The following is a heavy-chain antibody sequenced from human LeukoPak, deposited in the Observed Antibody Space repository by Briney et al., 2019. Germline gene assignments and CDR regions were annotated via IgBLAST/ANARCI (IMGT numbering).Heavy chain of an antibody. D-gene: IGHD3-9*01. Sequence: PSGTLTLTCAASGGTFSGYYWNWIRQPPGKGLEWIGEISHSGSTNYNPSLKSRVTISVDTSKNQFSLKLSSVTAADTAVYYCARVPSPFYDILTGYYNVYFDYWGQGTLVTVSS. CDR1: GGTFSGYY. J-gene: IGHJ4*02. CDR3: ARVPSPFYDILTGYYNVYFDY. V-gene: IGHV4-34*01. CDR2: ISHSGST.